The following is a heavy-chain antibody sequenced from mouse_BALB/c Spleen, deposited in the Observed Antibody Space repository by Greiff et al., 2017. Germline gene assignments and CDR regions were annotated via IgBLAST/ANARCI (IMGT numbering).Heavy chain of an antibody. D-gene: IGHD2-1*01. J-gene: IGHJ2*01. Sequence: QVHVKQSGAELARPGASVKMSCKASGYTFTSYTMHWVKQRPGQGLEWIGYINPSSGYTNYNQNFKDKSTLTADKSTSTAYMQLSRLTSEDSAVYDCARRWGNYRYFDYWGQGTTVTVSA. CDR2: INPSSGYT. V-gene: IGHV1-4*01. CDR1: GYTFTSYT. CDR3: ARRWGNYRYFDY.